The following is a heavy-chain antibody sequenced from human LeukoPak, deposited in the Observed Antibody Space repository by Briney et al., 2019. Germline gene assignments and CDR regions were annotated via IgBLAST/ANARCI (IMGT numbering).Heavy chain of an antibody. J-gene: IGHJ4*02. V-gene: IGHV1-69*05. CDR1: GYTFTSYG. D-gene: IGHD4-17*01. Sequence: SVKVSCKASGYTFTSYGISWVRQAPGQGLEWMGGIIPIFDTTNYAQKFQGRVTITTDESTSTAYMELSSLRSEDTAVYYCARGNHPTTATTYDYWGQGTLVTVSS. CDR3: ARGNHPTTATTYDY. CDR2: IIPIFDTT.